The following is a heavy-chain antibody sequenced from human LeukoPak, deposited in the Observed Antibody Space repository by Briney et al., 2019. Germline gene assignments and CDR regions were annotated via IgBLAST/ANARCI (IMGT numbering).Heavy chain of an antibody. Sequence: GTSLRLSRAASGFTFTSYGMHWVRQAPGKGLEWVALITYDGYYKYYSDSVKGRFTISSDTSKNTLYLQMNSLRAEDTAVYYCARDLSPVVRASPMGYWGQGTLVTVSS. CDR2: ITYDGYYK. CDR3: ARDLSPVVRASPMGY. CDR1: GFTFTSYG. J-gene: IGHJ4*02. V-gene: IGHV3-30*03. D-gene: IGHD3-10*01.